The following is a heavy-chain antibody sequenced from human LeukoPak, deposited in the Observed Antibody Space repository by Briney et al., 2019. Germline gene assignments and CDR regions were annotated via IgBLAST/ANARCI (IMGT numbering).Heavy chain of an antibody. CDR1: GFTFSSYG. J-gene: IGHJ4*02. Sequence: PGGSLRLSCAASGFTFSSYGMHWVRQAPGKGLEWVAVIWYDGSNKYYADSVKGRFTISRDNSKNTLYLQMNSLRAEDTAVYYCARSDYYGSGSPDYWGQGTLVTVSS. CDR3: ARSDYYGSGSPDY. CDR2: IWYDGSNK. V-gene: IGHV3-33*01. D-gene: IGHD3-10*01.